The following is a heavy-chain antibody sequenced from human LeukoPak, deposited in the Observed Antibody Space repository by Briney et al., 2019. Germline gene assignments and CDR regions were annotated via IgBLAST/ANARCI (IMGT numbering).Heavy chain of an antibody. V-gene: IGHV3-23*01. J-gene: IGHJ4*02. Sequence: PGGSLRLSCAASGFTFSSYAMSWVRQAPGKGLEWVSAISGSGGSTYYADSVKGRFTISRDNSKNTLYLQMNSLRAEDTAVYYCAKVMGARVVVAAPPFDYWGQGTLVTVSS. CDR1: GFTFSSYA. CDR3: AKVMGARVVVAAPPFDY. CDR2: ISGSGGST. D-gene: IGHD2-15*01.